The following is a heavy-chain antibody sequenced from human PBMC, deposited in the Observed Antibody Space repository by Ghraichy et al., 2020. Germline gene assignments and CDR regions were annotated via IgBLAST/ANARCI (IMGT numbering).Heavy chain of an antibody. CDR2: ISSSGSTI. J-gene: IGHJ6*03. Sequence: GESLRLSCAASGFMFSGYYMSWIRQAPGKGLEWVSYISSSGSTIDYADSVKGRFTISRDNANNSLYLQMNSLRAEDTAVYYCARDLTIFGVVIDYYYMDVWGKGTTVTVSS. CDR1: GFMFSGYY. V-gene: IGHV3-11*01. CDR3: ARDLTIFGVVIDYYYMDV. D-gene: IGHD3-3*01.